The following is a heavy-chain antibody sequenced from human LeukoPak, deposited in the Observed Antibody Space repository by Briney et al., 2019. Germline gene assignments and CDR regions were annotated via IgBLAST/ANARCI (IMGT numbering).Heavy chain of an antibody. CDR1: GASFSGYC. V-gene: IGHV4-34*01. CDR3: ARVYGGVWGSSRYWYNWFDP. J-gene: IGHJ5*02. D-gene: IGHD3-16*02. Sequence: SETLSLTCAVSGASFSGYCWNWIRQPPGKGLEWIGEISHSGSTNYNPSLKSRVTISVDASNKQFSLKLSSVTAADTAVYYCARVYGGVWGSSRYWYNWFDPWGQGTLVTVSS. CDR2: ISHSGST.